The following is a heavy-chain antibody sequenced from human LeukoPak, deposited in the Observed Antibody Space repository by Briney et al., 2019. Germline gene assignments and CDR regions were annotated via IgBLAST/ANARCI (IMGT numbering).Heavy chain of an antibody. CDR1: GGSISSYY. D-gene: IGHD6-13*01. CDR3: ARSIAAAGINY. J-gene: IGHJ4*02. CDR2: IHYSGST. V-gene: IGHV4-59*01. Sequence: SETLSLTCTVSGGSISSYYWSWIRQPPGKGLEWIGYIHYSGSTYYNPSLKSRVTISVDTSKNQFSLKLSSVTAADTAVYYCARSIAAAGINYWGQGTLVTVSS.